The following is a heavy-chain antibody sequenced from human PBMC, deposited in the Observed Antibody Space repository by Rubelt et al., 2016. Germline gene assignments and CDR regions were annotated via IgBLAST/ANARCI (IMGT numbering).Heavy chain of an antibody. J-gene: IGHJ5*02. Sequence: GKGLEWVANIKQDGSEKYYVDSVKGRFTISRDNAKNSLYLQMNSLRAEDTAVYYCARGRERVVVAATGLNWFDPWGQGTLVTVSS. D-gene: IGHD2-15*01. CDR3: ARGRERVVVAATGLNWFDP. V-gene: IGHV3-7*01. CDR2: IKQDGSEK.